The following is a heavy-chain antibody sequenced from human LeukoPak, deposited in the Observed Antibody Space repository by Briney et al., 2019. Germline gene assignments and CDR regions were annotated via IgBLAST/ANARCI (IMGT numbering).Heavy chain of an antibody. Sequence: GASVKVSCKASGGTFSSYAISWVRQAPGQGLEWMGWINPNSGDTNYAQKFQGRVTMTRDASISTAYMELSRLRSDDTAVYYCARVRYRLAETYIDYWGQGTLVTVSS. V-gene: IGHV1-2*02. CDR3: ARVRYRLAETYIDY. D-gene: IGHD3-16*01. J-gene: IGHJ4*02. CDR1: GGTFSSYA. CDR2: INPNSGDT.